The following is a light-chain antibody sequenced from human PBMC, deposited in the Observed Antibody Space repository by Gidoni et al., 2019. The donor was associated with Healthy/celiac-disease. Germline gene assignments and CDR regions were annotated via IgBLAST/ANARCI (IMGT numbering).Light chain of an antibody. CDR2: GAS. Sequence: DIVLTPSPGTLFSSPGERATLSCRAIQSVSSSYLAWYQQKPGQAPRLLIYGASSRATGIPDRFSGSGSGTDFTLTISRLEPEDFAVYYCQQYGSSSWTFGQGTKVEIK. J-gene: IGKJ1*01. CDR3: QQYGSSSWT. CDR1: QSVSSSY. V-gene: IGKV3-20*01.